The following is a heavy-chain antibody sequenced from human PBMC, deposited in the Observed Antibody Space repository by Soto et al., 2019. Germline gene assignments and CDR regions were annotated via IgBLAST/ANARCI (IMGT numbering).Heavy chain of an antibody. CDR1: GGSFSGYY. V-gene: IGHV4-34*01. CDR3: ASVVGTSVPETARGDY. J-gene: IGHJ4*02. D-gene: IGHD2-15*01. Sequence: QVQLQQWGAGLLKPSETLSLTCAVYGGSFSGYYWSWIRQPPGKGLEWIGEINHSGSTNYNPSLKSRVTISVDTSKNQFSLKLSSVTAADTAVYYCASVVGTSVPETARGDYWGQGTLVTVSS. CDR2: INHSGST.